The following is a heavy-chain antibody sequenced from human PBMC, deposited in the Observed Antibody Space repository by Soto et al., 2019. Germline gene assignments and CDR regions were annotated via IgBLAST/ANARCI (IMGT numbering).Heavy chain of an antibody. D-gene: IGHD3-10*01. CDR3: ARDFYYHGSGTMGGYFDY. CDR2: IYSGGST. J-gene: IGHJ4*02. Sequence: EVPLVESGGGLVQPGGSLRLSCAASGVTVSSNYMSWVRQAPGKGLEWVSVIYSGGSTYYADSVKGRFTISRDNSKNTVYLEMNSRRAEDTAVYYCARDFYYHGSGTMGGYFDYWGQGTLVTVSS. CDR1: GVTVSSNY. V-gene: IGHV3-66*01.